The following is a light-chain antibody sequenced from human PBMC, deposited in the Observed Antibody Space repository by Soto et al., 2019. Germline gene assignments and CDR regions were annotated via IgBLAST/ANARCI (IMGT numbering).Light chain of an antibody. CDR1: QSISIW. V-gene: IGKV1-5*01. CDR2: DAS. CDR3: QQYRSFSPLT. J-gene: IGKJ4*01. Sequence: DIQMTQSPSTLSASVGDRVTINCRAIQSISIWLAWYQQKSGKGPKLLIYDASNFESVVPSRFSGSGSGTEFTLTISSLQPDEFAPYYCQQYRSFSPLTFGRGTKVDI.